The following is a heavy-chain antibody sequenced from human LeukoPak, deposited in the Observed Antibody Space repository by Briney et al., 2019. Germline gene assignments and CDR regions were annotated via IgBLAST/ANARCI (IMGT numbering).Heavy chain of an antibody. J-gene: IGHJ4*02. CDR2: IYYSGST. Sequence: SETLSLTCTVSGGSISSYYWSWIRQPPGKGLEWIGYIYYSGSTNYNPSLKSRVTISVDTSKNQFSLKLSSVTAADTAVYYCARVSYDYVWGSYQHFDYWGQGTLSPSPQ. D-gene: IGHD3-16*02. CDR3: ARVSYDYVWGSYQHFDY. CDR1: GGSISSYY. V-gene: IGHV4-59*01.